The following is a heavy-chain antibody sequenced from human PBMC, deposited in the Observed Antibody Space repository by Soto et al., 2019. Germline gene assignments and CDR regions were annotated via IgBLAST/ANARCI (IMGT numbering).Heavy chain of an antibody. V-gene: IGHV4-59*12. CDR2: IDKSGST. J-gene: IGHJ5*02. Sequence: PSETLSLTCSVSGDSIDRYYWSWIRQAPGQGLEWIGYIDKSGSTYYNPSLKSRVTISVDRSKNQFSLKLSSVTAADTAVYYCARVPGPWGQGTLVTVSS. CDR3: ARVPGP. CDR1: GDSIDRYY.